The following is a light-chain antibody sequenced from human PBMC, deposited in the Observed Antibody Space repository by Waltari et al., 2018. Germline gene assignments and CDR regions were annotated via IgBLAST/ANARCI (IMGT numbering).Light chain of an antibody. V-gene: IGLV2-8*01. Sequence: QSALTQPPSASGSPGQSVTISCTGTSSDVGDYNYVSWYQQHPGKAPNLMIYEVSKRPSGVPDRFSGSKSGNTASLTVSGLQAEDEADYYCSSYAGSNNYVFGTGTKVTVL. CDR1: SSDVGDYNY. J-gene: IGLJ1*01. CDR3: SSYAGSNNYV. CDR2: EVS.